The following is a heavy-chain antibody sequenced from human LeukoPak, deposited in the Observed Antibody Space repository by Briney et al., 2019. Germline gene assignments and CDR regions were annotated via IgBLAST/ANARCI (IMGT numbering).Heavy chain of an antibody. V-gene: IGHV3-43*02. Sequence: PGGSLRLSCAASGFSFSSYWMHWVRQAPGKGLEWVSLISGDGGSTYYADSVKGRFTISRDNSKNSLYLQMNSLRTEDTALYYCAKGLSYGDYGFDYWGQGTLVTVSS. CDR2: ISGDGGST. CDR1: GFSFSSYW. J-gene: IGHJ4*02. D-gene: IGHD4-17*01. CDR3: AKGLSYGDYGFDY.